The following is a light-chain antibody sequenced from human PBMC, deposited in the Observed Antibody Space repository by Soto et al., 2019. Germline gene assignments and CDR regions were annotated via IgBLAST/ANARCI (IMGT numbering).Light chain of an antibody. V-gene: IGKV3-20*01. J-gene: IGKJ1*01. CDR2: GAS. Sequence: EIVLTQSPGTLSLSPGERATLSCRASQSVFNYLAWYQQRPGQAPRLLIYGASSRATGIPDRFSGSGSGTDFTLTISRLEPEDFAVYYCQQYGSSPRTFGQGTKVDIK. CDR1: QSVFNY. CDR3: QQYGSSPRT.